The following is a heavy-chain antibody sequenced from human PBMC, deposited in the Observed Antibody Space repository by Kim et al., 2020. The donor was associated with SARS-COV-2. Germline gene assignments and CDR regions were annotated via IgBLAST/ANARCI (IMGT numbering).Heavy chain of an antibody. CDR1: GFTFSSYS. Sequence: GGSLRLSCAASGFTFSSYSMNWVRQAPGKGLEWISSISSSSSYIYYADSEKGRFTISRDNARASLYLQMNSRRAEDTAVYYCARVLTSGWSYFDYWGQGTLVTVSS. V-gene: IGHV3-21*04. CDR3: ARVLTSGWSYFDY. J-gene: IGHJ4*02. CDR2: ISSSSSYI. D-gene: IGHD6-19*01.